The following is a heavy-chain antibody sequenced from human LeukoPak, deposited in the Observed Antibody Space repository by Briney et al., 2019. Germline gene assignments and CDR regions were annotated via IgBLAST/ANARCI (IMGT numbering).Heavy chain of an antibody. V-gene: IGHV4-4*07. D-gene: IGHD5-18*01. Sequence: SETLSLTCTVSSGSIGSYYWSWIRQPAGKGLEWIGRIYTSGSTNYNPSLKGRVTMSVDTSKNQSSLKLSSVTAADTAVYYCARVKRGYSYVYFDIWGQGTMVTVSS. CDR3: ARVKRGYSYVYFDI. CDR2: IYTSGST. J-gene: IGHJ3*02. CDR1: SGSIGSYY.